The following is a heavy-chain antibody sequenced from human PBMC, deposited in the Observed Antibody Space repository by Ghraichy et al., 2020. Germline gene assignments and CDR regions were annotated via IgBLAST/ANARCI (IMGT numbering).Heavy chain of an antibody. J-gene: IGHJ6*03. CDR2: IYYSGST. CDR3: ARPFYDFWSGHNPSLDYYMDV. D-gene: IGHD3-3*01. Sequence: SETLSLTCTVSGGSISSSSYYWGWIRQPPGKGLEWIGSIYYSGSTYYNPSLKSRVTISVDTSKNQFSLKLSSVTAADTTVYYCARPFYDFWSGHNPSLDYYMDVWGKGTTVTVSS. V-gene: IGHV4-39*01. CDR1: GGSISSSSYY.